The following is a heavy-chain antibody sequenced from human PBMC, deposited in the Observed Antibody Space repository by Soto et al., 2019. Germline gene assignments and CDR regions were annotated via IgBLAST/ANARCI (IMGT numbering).Heavy chain of an antibody. Sequence: GGSLRLSCAASGFTFSSYAMTWVRQAPGKGLEWVSGISGGGGVSTYYADSVKGRFTISRDNSMNTLYRQMHRLRAEDTAVYYCPKAAISMVRGVNNWFDTRGQGTLVTVSS. CDR3: PKAAISMVRGVNNWFDT. J-gene: IGHJ5*02. CDR2: ISGGGGVST. CDR1: GFTFSSYA. V-gene: IGHV3-23*01. D-gene: IGHD3-10*01.